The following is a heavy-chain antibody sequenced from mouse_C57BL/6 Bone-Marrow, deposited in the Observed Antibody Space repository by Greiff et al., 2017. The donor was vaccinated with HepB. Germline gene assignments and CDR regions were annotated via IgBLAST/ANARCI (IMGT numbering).Heavy chain of an antibody. CDR2: IWTGGGT. Sequence: VMLVESGPGLVAPSQSLSITCTVSGFSLTSYAISWVRQPPGKGLEWLGVIWTGGGTNYNSALKSRLSISKDNSKSQVFLKMNSLQTDDTARYYCARVQLRPDYYAMDYWGQGTSVTVSS. D-gene: IGHD3-2*02. CDR3: ARVQLRPDYYAMDY. CDR1: GFSLTSYA. V-gene: IGHV2-9-1*01. J-gene: IGHJ4*01.